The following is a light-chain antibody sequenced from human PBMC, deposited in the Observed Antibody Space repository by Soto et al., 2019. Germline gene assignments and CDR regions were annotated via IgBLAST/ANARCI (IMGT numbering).Light chain of an antibody. J-gene: IGKJ2*01. CDR1: QSVSSNH. CDR3: QQYGSSTYT. CDR2: GAS. Sequence: ESVLTQSPGTLSLSPRETATLSCRASQSVSSNHLAWYQQKPGQAPRLLIYGASRRATGIPDRFSGSGSGSDFTLTISRLEPEDFAMYYCQQYGSSTYTFGQGTKVDIK. V-gene: IGKV3-20*01.